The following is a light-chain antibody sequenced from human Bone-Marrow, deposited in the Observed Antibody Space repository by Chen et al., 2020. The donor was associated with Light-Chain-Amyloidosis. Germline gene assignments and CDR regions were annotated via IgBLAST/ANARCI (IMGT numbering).Light chain of an antibody. V-gene: IGKV2-28*01. CDR3: RQALSNT. CDR1: QSLLNSNGYNY. J-gene: IGKJ4*01. Sequence: DLVMNQSPLSLPVTHGESASISCRSSQSLLNSNGYNYWDWYLQKPGQSPQLLIYLGFKRASGVPDRFSGSGSGTDFTLKISRVEAEDVGVYYCRQALSNTFGGGTKVEIK. CDR2: LGF.